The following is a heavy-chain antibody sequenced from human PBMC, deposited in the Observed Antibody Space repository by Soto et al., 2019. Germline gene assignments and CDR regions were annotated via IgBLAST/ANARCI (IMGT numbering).Heavy chain of an antibody. Sequence: EVQLLESGGGLVQPGGSLRLSCATSGFTFGNYGMNWVRQAPGKGLEWVSGISGGGWNTYYADCVKGRFTIYRDPSKDKVFLEMTSLRAEDTAVYYCAKGFIVVVTVLRPDDAFDVWGQGTLVTVSS. CDR3: AKGFIVVVTVLRPDDAFDV. J-gene: IGHJ3*01. D-gene: IGHD2-21*02. CDR1: GFTFGNYG. CDR2: ISGGGWNT. V-gene: IGHV3-23*01.